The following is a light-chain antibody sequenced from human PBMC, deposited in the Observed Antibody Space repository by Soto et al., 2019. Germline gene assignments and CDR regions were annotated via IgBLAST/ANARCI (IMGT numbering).Light chain of an antibody. CDR3: CSYAGSNSLV. CDR2: EVS. J-gene: IGLJ2*01. CDR1: SSDVGGYNY. V-gene: IGLV2-8*01. Sequence: QSALTQPPSASGSPGQSVTISCTGTSSDVGGYNYVSWYQHHPGKAPKLMIYEVSKRPSGVPDRFSGSKSGNTASLTVSGLQAEDEAEYYCCSYAGSNSLVFGGVTKLTVL.